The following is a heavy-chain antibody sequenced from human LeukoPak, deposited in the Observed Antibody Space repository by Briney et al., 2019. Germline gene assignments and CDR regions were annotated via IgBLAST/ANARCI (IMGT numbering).Heavy chain of an antibody. D-gene: IGHD3-22*01. CDR2: IYSGGST. CDR3: ARKHYYDSSGFFPPMDY. V-gene: IGHV3-66*01. J-gene: IGHJ4*02. CDR1: GFTVSSNS. Sequence: GGSLRLSCAASGFTVSSNSMSWVRQAPGKGLEWVSVIYSGGSTFYADSVKGRFTISRDNSKNTLYLQMNSLRAEDTAVYYCARKHYYDSSGFFPPMDYWGQGTLVTVSS.